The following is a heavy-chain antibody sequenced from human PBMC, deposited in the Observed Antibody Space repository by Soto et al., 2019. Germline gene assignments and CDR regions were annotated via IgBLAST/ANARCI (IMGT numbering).Heavy chain of an antibody. J-gene: IGHJ3*01. Sequence: ETLSLTCDVYGGSFSGYFWNWIRQSPGKGLEWIGKVNHNGRNNYNPSLKSRVTISLDMSKKQISLKLTSVTAADTAVYYCARGGSSDWQVAFDFWGQGTMVTVS. CDR2: VNHNGRN. D-gene: IGHD6-19*01. CDR3: ARGGSSDWQVAFDF. V-gene: IGHV4-34*01. CDR1: GGSFSGYF.